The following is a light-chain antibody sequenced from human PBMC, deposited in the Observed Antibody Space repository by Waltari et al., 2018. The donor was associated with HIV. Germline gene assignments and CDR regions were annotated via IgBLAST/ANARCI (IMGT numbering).Light chain of an antibody. J-gene: IGLJ2*01. CDR2: NVD. Sequence: VLAQPASVSGSPGQSVTISCTGSASDVGRSTSVSLYQHVPGQAPKLIIYNVDTRPSGISSRFSGSKSGNTASLTISGLQSEDEADYFCCAYVGTSTYLIFGGGT. CDR3: CAYVGTSTYLI. CDR1: ASDVGRSTS. V-gene: IGLV2-23*02.